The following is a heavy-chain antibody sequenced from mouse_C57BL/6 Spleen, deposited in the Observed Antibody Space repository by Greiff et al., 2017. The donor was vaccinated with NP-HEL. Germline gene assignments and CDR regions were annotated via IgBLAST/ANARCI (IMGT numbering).Heavy chain of an antibody. D-gene: IGHD3-2*02. CDR3: ARDWTAQATVGY. Sequence: VQLQQSGAELVKPGASVKMSCKASGYTFTSYWITWVKQRPGQGLEWIGDIYPGSGSTNYNEKFKSKATLTVDTSSSTAYMQLSSLTSEDSAVYYCARDWTAQATVGYWGQGTTLTVSS. J-gene: IGHJ2*01. CDR2: IYPGSGST. CDR1: GYTFTSYW. V-gene: IGHV1-55*01.